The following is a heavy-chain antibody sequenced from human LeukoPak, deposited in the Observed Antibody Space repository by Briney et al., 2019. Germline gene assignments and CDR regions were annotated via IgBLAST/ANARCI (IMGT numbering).Heavy chain of an antibody. V-gene: IGHV4-59*01. CDR2: IYYSGST. CDR1: GGSISSYY. D-gene: IGHD5-12*01. Sequence: SETLSLTCTVSGGSISSYYWSWTRQPPGKGLEWIGYIYYSGSTNYNPSLKSRVTISVDTSKNQFSLKLSSVTAADTAVYYCARGYSGYDWYFDYWGQGTLVTVSS. J-gene: IGHJ4*02. CDR3: ARGYSGYDWYFDY.